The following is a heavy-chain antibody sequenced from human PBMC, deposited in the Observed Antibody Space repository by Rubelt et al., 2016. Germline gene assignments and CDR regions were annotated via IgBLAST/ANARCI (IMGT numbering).Heavy chain of an antibody. D-gene: IGHD6-19*01. CDR1: GDSLSSSSYR. V-gene: IGHV4-39*07. CDR3: ARVHRTTAVADL. CDR2: ISDSWST. Sequence: QLQLQESGPGLVKPSETLSLTCTVSGDSLSSSSYRWGWIRQPPGKGLEWIGSISDSWSTYYNASLKSRVTVSVDKSKNQFSLKLNSVTAADTAVYYCARVHRTTAVADLWGQGTLVTVSS. J-gene: IGHJ5*02.